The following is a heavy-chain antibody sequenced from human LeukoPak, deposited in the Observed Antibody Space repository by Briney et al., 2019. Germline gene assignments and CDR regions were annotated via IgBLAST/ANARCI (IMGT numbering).Heavy chain of an antibody. J-gene: IGHJ5*02. D-gene: IGHD6-13*01. CDR3: AREVGYSSSYYGRFDP. V-gene: IGHV1-2*06. CDR2: INPNSGVP. CDR1: GYTFTGYY. Sequence: ASVKVSSKASGYTFTGYYMHWVRQAPGQGLEWLGRINPNSGVPNYAQKFQGRVTMTRDTAISTAYMQLSSLRSGDTAVYYCAREVGYSSSYYGRFDPWGQGTLVTVSS.